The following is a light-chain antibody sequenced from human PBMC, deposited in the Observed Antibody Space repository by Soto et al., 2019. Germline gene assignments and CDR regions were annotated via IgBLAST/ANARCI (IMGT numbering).Light chain of an antibody. Sequence: DIVRTQSPDSLAVSLGERATINCKTSQSVLYSSNNKNYLAWYQQKPGQPPKLLIYWASTRESGVPDRFSGSGSGTDFTLTISSLQAEDVAVYYCQQYYSTPRTFGQG. J-gene: IGKJ1*01. CDR1: QSVLYSSNNKNY. CDR2: WAS. CDR3: QQYYSTPRT. V-gene: IGKV4-1*01.